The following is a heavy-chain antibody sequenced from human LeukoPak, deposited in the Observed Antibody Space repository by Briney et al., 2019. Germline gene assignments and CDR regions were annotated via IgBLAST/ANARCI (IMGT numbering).Heavy chain of an antibody. CDR1: GFTFSSYE. CDR3: ARETGYSYNTVDY. V-gene: IGHV3-48*03. J-gene: IGHJ4*02. CDR2: ISSSGGTI. D-gene: IGHD5-18*01. Sequence: GGSLRLSCAASGFTFSSYEMSWVRQAPGKGLEWVSYISSSGGTIYYADSVKGRFTISRDNAKNSLYLQMNSLRAEDTAVYYCARETGYSYNTVDYWGQGTLVTVSS.